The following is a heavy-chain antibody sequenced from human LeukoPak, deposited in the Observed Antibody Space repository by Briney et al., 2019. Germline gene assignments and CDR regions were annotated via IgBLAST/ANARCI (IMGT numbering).Heavy chain of an antibody. D-gene: IGHD3-9*01. CDR2: IRYDGSNK. V-gene: IGHV3-30*02. CDR1: GFTFSSYG. J-gene: IGHJ4*02. CDR3: AITPLNYDILTGSKEAHDY. Sequence: GRSLRLSCAASGFTFSSYGMHWVRQAPGKGLERVAFIRYDGSNKYYADSVKGRFTISRDDSKNTLYLQMNSLRAEDTAVYYCAITPLNYDILTGSKEAHDYWGQGTLVTVSS.